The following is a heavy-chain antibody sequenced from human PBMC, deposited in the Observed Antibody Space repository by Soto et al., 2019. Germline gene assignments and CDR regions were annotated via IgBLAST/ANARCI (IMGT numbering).Heavy chain of an antibody. CDR2: ISGGGGST. D-gene: IGHD5-18*01. V-gene: IGHV3-23*01. CDR1: GFTFSSYA. Sequence: EVQLLESGGGLVQPGGSLRLSCAASGFTFSSYAMSWVRQAPGKGLEWVSAISGGGGSTYYADSVKGRFTISRDNSKNTLYLQMNSLRAEDTAVYYCAKVKERAYSYGYDYWGQGTLVTVSS. CDR3: AKVKERAYSYGYDY. J-gene: IGHJ4*02.